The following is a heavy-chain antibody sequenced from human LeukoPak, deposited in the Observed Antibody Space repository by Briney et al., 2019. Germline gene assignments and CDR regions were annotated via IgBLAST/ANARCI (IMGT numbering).Heavy chain of an antibody. CDR2: INPNSGGT. D-gene: IGHD3-22*01. CDR1: GGTFSSYA. CDR3: ASVRSSYYYDSSGHFDY. Sequence: ASVKVSCKASGGTFSSYAISWVRQAPGQGLEWMGWINPNSGGTNYAQKFQGRVTMTRDTSISTAYMELSRLRSDDTAVYYCASVRSSYYYDSSGHFDYWGQGTLVTVSS. V-gene: IGHV1-2*02. J-gene: IGHJ4*02.